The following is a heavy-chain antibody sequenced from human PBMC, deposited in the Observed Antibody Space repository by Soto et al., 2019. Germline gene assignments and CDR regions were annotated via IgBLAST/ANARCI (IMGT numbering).Heavy chain of an antibody. Sequence: QVQLVQSGAEVKKPGASVKVSCKASGYTFTSYAMHWVRQAPGQRLEWMGWINAGNGNTKYSQKFQGRVTVTRDTSASTAYMELSSLRSEDTAVYYCARAGPLWAFDIWGQGTMVTVSS. V-gene: IGHV1-3*01. CDR1: GYTFTSYA. D-gene: IGHD3-16*01. CDR2: INAGNGNT. J-gene: IGHJ3*02. CDR3: ARAGPLWAFDI.